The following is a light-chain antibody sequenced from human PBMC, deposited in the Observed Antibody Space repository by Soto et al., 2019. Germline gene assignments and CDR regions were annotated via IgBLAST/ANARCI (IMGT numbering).Light chain of an antibody. CDR2: GAS. CDR1: QSVSTSS. J-gene: IGKJ2*01. CDR3: QQYGSSPYT. Sequence: EIVLTQSPGTLSLSPVERATLSCRASQSVSTSSLAWYEQKPGQAPRLLIHGASSRATGIPDRVSGSGSGADFTLRISRLEPEDFAMYYCQQYGSSPYTFGQGTKLAIK. V-gene: IGKV3-20*01.